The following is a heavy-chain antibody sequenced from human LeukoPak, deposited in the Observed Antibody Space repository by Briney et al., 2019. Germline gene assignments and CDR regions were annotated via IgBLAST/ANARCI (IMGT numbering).Heavy chain of an antibody. Sequence: SETLSLTCTVSGGSISSGSYYWSWIRQPAGKGLEWIGRIYTSGSTNYNPSLKSRVTISVDTSKNQFSLKLSSVTAADTAVYYCARERLGYCSSTSCYYYYYMDVWGKGTTVTVSS. J-gene: IGHJ6*03. CDR2: IYTSGST. V-gene: IGHV4-61*02. D-gene: IGHD2-2*01. CDR1: GGSISSGSYY. CDR3: ARERLGYCSSTSCYYYYYMDV.